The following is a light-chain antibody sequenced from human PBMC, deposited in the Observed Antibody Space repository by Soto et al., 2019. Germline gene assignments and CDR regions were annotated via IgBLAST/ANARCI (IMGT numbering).Light chain of an antibody. V-gene: IGKV1-39*01. CDR1: QTISSN. CDR2: GAS. CDR3: QQSYSTPVT. Sequence: DIQMTQSPSSLSASVEDRVTITCRASQTISSNLNWYRQKPGKAPKLLIYGASSLQSGVPSRFSGSGSGTDFTLTITSLQPEDFATYYCQQSYSTPVTFGQGTKV. J-gene: IGKJ1*01.